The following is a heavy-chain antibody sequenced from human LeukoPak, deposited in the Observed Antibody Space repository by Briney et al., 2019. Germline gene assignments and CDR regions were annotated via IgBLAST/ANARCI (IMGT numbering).Heavy chain of an antibody. CDR2: IYYNGNT. D-gene: IGHD5-24*01. CDR3: ARVLGDGYSDY. V-gene: IGHV4-59*08. Sequence: PSETLSLTCTVSGGSISGYYWSWIRQPPGKGLDWIGYIYYNGNTNYNPSLKSRVTISVDTSKNQFSLNLSSVTAADTAVYYCARVLGDGYSDYWGQGTLVTVSS. CDR1: GGSISGYY. J-gene: IGHJ4*02.